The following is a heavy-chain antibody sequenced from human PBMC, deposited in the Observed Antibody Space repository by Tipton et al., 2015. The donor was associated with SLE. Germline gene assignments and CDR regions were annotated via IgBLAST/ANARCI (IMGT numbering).Heavy chain of an antibody. CDR1: EFTFSSYW. V-gene: IGHV3-7*03. CDR3: ARDQTGWYSYFGLDV. D-gene: IGHD3-9*01. CDR2: IKQDGSEK. J-gene: IGHJ6*02. Sequence: SLRLSCAASEFTFSSYWMTWVRQAPGKGLEWVANIKQDGSEKYYVDSVKGRFTISRDNAKNSLYLQMNSLRAEDTAIYYCARDQTGWYSYFGLDVWGQGTMVTVSS.